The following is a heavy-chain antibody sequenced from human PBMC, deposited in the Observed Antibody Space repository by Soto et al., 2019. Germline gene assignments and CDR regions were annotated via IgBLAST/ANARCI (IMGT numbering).Heavy chain of an antibody. CDR1: RGSVRSGTYY. Sequence: SETLSLTCTVSRGSVRSGTYYWSWIRQPPGKGLEWIGNIYHSGSTKYNPSLGSRVTISVDKSKNQFSLKLSSVTAADTAVYYCARDYDASRYNLNYWGQGTLVTVSS. CDR2: IYHSGST. V-gene: IGHV4-61*01. J-gene: IGHJ4*02. CDR3: ARDYDASRYNLNY. D-gene: IGHD6-13*01.